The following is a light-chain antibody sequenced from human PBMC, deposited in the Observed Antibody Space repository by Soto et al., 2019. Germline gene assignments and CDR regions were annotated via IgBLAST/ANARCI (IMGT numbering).Light chain of an antibody. CDR2: DVS. J-gene: IGLJ2*01. CDR1: SSDVGGYNY. Sequence: QSALTQPASVSGSPGQSITISCTGTSSDVGGYNYVSWYQQHPGKAPKFMIYDVSNRPSGVSNRVSGSKSGNTASLTISGLQAEDEADYYCISYTSNTTPVVFGGGTKLTV. CDR3: ISYTSNTTPVV. V-gene: IGLV2-14*01.